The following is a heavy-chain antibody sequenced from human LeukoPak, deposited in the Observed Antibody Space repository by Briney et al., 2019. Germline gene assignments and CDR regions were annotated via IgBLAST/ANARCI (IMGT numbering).Heavy chain of an antibody. D-gene: IGHD1-26*01. CDR1: VGSISSYY. Sequence: SETLSLTCTVSVGSISSYYWSWIPQPGGKVLEWVGRIYTSGSNNYKPSLKSRVTISVDKSKNQFSLKLSSVTGADTAVYYCARGRWATRHDDYCGQGTLVTVSS. J-gene: IGHJ4*02. CDR2: IYTSGSN. V-gene: IGHV4-4*07. CDR3: ARGRWATRHDDY.